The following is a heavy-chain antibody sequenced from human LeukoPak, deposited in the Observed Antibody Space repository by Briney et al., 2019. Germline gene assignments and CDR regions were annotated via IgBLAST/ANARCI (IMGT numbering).Heavy chain of an antibody. CDR3: ARSVYGSGSYMDV. D-gene: IGHD3-10*01. V-gene: IGHV3-33*08. CDR2: IRFDGDNK. J-gene: IGHJ6*03. Sequence: PGRSLRLSCAAFGFSFSNYGMHWVRQAPGKGLEWVAVIRFDGDNKYYGEAVKGRFTISRNNAENKLFLLMNNLRAEDTAVYFRARSVYGSGSYMDVWGQGTTVTVSS. CDR1: GFSFSNYG.